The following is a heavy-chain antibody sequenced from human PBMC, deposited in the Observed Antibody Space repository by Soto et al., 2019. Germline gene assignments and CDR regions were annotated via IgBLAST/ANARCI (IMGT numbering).Heavy chain of an antibody. D-gene: IGHD3-10*01. J-gene: IGHJ6*02. CDR3: ARGGRGVIALYYYYGMDV. V-gene: IGHV3-30-3*01. Sequence: QPGGSLRLSCAASGFTFSSYAMHWVRQAPGKGLEWVAVISYDGSNKYYADSVKGRFTISRDNSKNTLYLQMNSLRAEDTAVYYCARGGRGVIALYYYYGMDVWGQGTTVTVSS. CDR1: GFTFSSYA. CDR2: ISYDGSNK.